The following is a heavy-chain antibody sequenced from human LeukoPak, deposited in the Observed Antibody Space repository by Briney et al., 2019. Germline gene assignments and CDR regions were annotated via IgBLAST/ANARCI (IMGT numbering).Heavy chain of an antibody. Sequence: GGSLRLSCAASGFTFSSYAMYWVRQAPGKGLEYVSAITSNGGSTYYADSVKGRFTISRDSSKNTLFLQMSSLRPVDTAVYYCVRYSSGLDYWGQGTLVTVSS. V-gene: IGHV3-64D*06. CDR1: GFTFSSYA. D-gene: IGHD6-19*01. J-gene: IGHJ4*02. CDR2: ITSNGGST. CDR3: VRYSSGLDY.